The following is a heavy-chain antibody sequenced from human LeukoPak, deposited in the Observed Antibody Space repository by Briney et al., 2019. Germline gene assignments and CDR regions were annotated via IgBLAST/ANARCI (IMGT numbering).Heavy chain of an antibody. D-gene: IGHD7-27*01. CDR2: IKQDGGEI. Sequence: GGXLRLSCAASGFTFRNYWMSWVRQTPGEALEGVANIKQDGGEIYYLDSVKGRFTISRDNAKNSLYLQMNSLRGDDTAVYYCARDKVTGASYFDYWGQGTLVTVSS. CDR1: GFTFRNYW. V-gene: IGHV3-7*01. CDR3: ARDKVTGASYFDY. J-gene: IGHJ4*02.